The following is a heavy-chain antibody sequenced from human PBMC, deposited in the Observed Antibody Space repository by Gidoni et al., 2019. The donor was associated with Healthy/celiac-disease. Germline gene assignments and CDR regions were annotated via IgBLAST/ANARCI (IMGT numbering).Heavy chain of an antibody. J-gene: IGHJ6*02. CDR2: IKSKTDGGTT. Sequence: VQLVESGGGLVKPGGSLRLSCAASGFTFSNAWMSWVRQAPGKGLEWVGRIKSKTDGGTTDYAAPVKGRFTISRDDSKNTLYLQMNSLKTEDTAVYYCTTVSAGTSYYYYYGMDVWGQGTTVTVSS. D-gene: IGHD1-1*01. CDR1: GFTFSNAW. V-gene: IGHV3-15*01. CDR3: TTVSAGTSYYYYYGMDV.